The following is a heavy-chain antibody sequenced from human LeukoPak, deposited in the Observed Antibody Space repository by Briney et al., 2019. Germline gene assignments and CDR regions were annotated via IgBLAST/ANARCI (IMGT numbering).Heavy chain of an antibody. CDR1: GGSISSYY. CDR3: ARAPPYGDYLGPLIYYFDY. CDR2: IYYSGST. Sequence: KPSETLSLTCTVSGGSISSYYWSWIRQPPGKGLEWIGYIYYSGSTNYNPSLKSRVTISVDTSKNQFSLKLSSVTAADTAVYYCARAPPYGDYLGPLIYYFDYWGQGTLVTVSS. J-gene: IGHJ4*02. D-gene: IGHD4-17*01. V-gene: IGHV4-59*12.